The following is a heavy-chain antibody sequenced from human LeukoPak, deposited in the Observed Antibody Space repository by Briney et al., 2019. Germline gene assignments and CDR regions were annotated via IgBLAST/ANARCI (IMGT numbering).Heavy chain of an antibody. CDR3: ARDRGYCSSTSCPYYYYYYGMDV. V-gene: IGHV1-2*02. Sequence: GASVKVSCKASGYIFTGYYIHWVRQAPGQGLEWMGWINPDSGGTNSAQKFQGRVTMTRDTSISTAYMELSRLRSDDTAVYYCARDRGYCSSTSCPYYYYYYGMDVWGQGTTVTVSS. D-gene: IGHD2-2*01. CDR1: GYIFTGYY. J-gene: IGHJ6*02. CDR2: INPDSGGT.